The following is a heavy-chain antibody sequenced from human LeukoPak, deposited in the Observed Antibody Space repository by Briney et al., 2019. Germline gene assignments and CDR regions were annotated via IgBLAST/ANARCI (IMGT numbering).Heavy chain of an antibody. CDR3: AREGYSSGLNWFDP. CDR2: IYYSGST. CDR1: GGSISSYY. V-gene: IGHV4-59*01. D-gene: IGHD6-19*01. J-gene: IGHJ5*02. Sequence: SETLSLTCTVSGGSISSYYWGWIRQPPGKGLEWIGYIYYSGSTNYNPSLKSRVTISVDTSKNQFSLKLSSVTAADTAVYYCAREGYSSGLNWFDPWGQGTLVTVSS.